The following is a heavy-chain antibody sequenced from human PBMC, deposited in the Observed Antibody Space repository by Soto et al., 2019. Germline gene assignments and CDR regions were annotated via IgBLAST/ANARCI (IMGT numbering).Heavy chain of an antibody. CDR3: ARGGSGYTWFNEF. CDR2: IIPVFQTA. Sequence: SVKVSCKASGGLFSSYPISWVRQVPGQGLEWMGGIIPVFQTAYYTQRFQGRVTITADESTNTAYMELSSLRSEDTAIYYCARGGSGYTWFNEFWGQGALVTVSS. V-gene: IGHV1-69*13. CDR1: GGLFSSYP. J-gene: IGHJ4*02. D-gene: IGHD3-22*01.